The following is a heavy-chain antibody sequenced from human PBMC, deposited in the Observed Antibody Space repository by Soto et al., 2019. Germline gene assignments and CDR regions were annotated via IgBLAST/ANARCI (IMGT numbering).Heavy chain of an antibody. J-gene: IGHJ4*02. V-gene: IGHV4-31*03. D-gene: IGHD3-10*01. CDR2: TSYSGSA. Sequence: SETLSLTCTVSGDSISSGSHYWNWIRQRPGKGLEWIGYTSYSGSAYYSPSLKSRLTISVDTSKNQFSLKLNSVTAADTAVYYCVGSLATIYNHFDSWGQGKQVTVSS. CDR3: VGSLATIYNHFDS. CDR1: GDSISSGSHY.